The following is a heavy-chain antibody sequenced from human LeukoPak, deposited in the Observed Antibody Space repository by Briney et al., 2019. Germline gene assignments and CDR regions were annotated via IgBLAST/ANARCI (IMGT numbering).Heavy chain of an antibody. D-gene: IGHD2/OR15-2a*01. V-gene: IGHV3-30*19. Sequence: PGGSLSLSCAASGFPFSGYGMHWVRQAPGKGLEWLAVVLSDGSDQYYADSVQGRFSVSRDNSKNTLYLHMDTLRVEDTAVYYCARVSKPGWYDYYYMDVWGKGTTVIVSS. CDR3: ARVSKPGWYDYYYMDV. CDR1: GFPFSGYG. CDR2: VLSDGSDQ. J-gene: IGHJ6*03.